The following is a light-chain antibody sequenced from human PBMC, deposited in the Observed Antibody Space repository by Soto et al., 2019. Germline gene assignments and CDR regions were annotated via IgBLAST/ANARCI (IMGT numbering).Light chain of an antibody. Sequence: SVLTQPPSASVSPGQPVAITCAGTSSDVGSFTRVSWYQQPPGTAPKLLIYDVSNRPSGVPDRFSGSKSGNTASLTISGLQAEDEADYYCSSFTSSDTYVFGTGTKVTVL. J-gene: IGLJ1*01. V-gene: IGLV2-18*02. CDR1: SSDVGSFTR. CDR3: SSFTSSDTYV. CDR2: DVS.